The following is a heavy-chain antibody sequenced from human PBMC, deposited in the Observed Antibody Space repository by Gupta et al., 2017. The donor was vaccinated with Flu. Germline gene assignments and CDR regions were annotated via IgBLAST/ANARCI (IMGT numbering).Heavy chain of an antibody. D-gene: IGHD1-1*01. CDR1: GFTFTNYA. CDR2: TTGGGSNT. V-gene: IGHV3-23*01. J-gene: IGHJ3*02. CDR3: TKGANWAFEI. Sequence: EVQLLESGGGLAQPGGSLRLSCATSGFTFTNYARRWVRQAPGKGLEWVATTTGGGSNTYYADSVKGRFILSGDSSKKTAYLQMNSLRAEDTAVYYCTKGANWAFEIWGLGTMVTVAS.